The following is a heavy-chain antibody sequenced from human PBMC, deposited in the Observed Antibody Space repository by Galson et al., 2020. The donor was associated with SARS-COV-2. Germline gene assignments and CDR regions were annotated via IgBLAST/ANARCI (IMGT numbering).Heavy chain of an antibody. D-gene: IGHD3-22*01. CDR3: TTSIIVPGTLDY. CDR1: GFTFSTYA. V-gene: IGHV3-33*01. Sequence: GGSLRLSCAASGFTFSTYAMHWVRQSPGKGLEWVAVVWSNGKNKYYGDSVQGRFTISRDNSKNTVSLQMSSLRAEDTALYYCTTSIIVPGTLDYWGQGTQVSVSS. CDR2: VWSNGKNK. J-gene: IGHJ4*02.